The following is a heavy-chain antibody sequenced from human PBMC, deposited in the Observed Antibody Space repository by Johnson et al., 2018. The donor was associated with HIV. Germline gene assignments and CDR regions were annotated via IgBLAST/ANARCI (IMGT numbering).Heavy chain of an antibody. V-gene: IGHV3-20*04. CDR3: ARVIRAYDSSGYAGDAFDI. D-gene: IGHD3-22*01. Sequence: VQLVESGGGVVRPGGSLRLSCAASGFTFGDYGMSWVRQAPGKGLEWVSGINWNGGSTGYADAVKGRFTISSDNAKNSLYLQMNSLRAEDTALYYCARVIRAYDSSGYAGDAFDIWGQGTMVTASS. CDR2: INWNGGST. CDR1: GFTFGDYG. J-gene: IGHJ3*02.